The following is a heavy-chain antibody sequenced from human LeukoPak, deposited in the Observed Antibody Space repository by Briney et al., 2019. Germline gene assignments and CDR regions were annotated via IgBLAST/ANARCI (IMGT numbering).Heavy chain of an antibody. CDR2: ISNNGGYT. J-gene: IGHJ5*02. D-gene: IGHD2-2*01. Sequence: GGSLRLSCAASGVTLSSYAMSWVRQAPGKGLEWVSAISNNGGYTYYADSVQGRFTISRDNSKSTLYLQMNSLRAEDTAVYYCAKDHADLDWFDPWGQGTLVTVSS. CDR1: GVTLSSYA. CDR3: AKDHADLDWFDP. V-gene: IGHV3-23*01.